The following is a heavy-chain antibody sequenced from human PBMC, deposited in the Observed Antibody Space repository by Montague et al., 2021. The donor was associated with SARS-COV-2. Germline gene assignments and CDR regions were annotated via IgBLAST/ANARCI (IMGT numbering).Heavy chain of an antibody. CDR3: AKASWIQLWFRTPYFDY. CDR2: ISGSGGST. Sequence: SRSLSLSASGFTFSSYAMSWVRQAPGKGLEWVSAISGSGGSTYYADSVKGRFTISRDNSKNTLYLQMNSLRAEDTAVYYCAKASWIQLWFRTPYFDYWGQGTLVTVSS. D-gene: IGHD5-18*01. J-gene: IGHJ4*02. CDR1: GFTFSSYA. V-gene: IGHV3-23*01.